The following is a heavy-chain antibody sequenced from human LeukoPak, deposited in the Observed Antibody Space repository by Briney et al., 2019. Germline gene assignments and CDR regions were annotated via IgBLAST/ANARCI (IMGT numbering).Heavy chain of an antibody. CDR3: ARDWVVRGIFIYYFDY. V-gene: IGHV3-30-3*01. Sequence: PGGSLRLSCAASGFTFSSQGMHGVRQAPGKGLEWVAVISYDGSNKYYADSVKGRFTISTDSSRNTLYLQMNSLRTEDTAVYYCARDWVVRGIFIYYFDYWGQGTLVTVSS. CDR1: GFTFSSQG. D-gene: IGHD3-10*01. CDR2: ISYDGSNK. J-gene: IGHJ4*02.